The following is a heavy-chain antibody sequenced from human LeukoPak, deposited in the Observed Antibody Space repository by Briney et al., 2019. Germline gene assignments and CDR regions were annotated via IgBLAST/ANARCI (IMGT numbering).Heavy chain of an antibody. J-gene: IGHJ4*02. Sequence: GGSLRHSCAASGFTFSSYAMSWVRQAPGKGLEWVAISSSGGSTYYADSVKGRFTISRDNSKNTLYLQMNSLRAEDTAVYYCAEGLRSPVTTRTFDYWGQGTLVTVSS. CDR1: GFTFSSYA. CDR3: AEGLRSPVTTRTFDY. V-gene: IGHV3-23*01. D-gene: IGHD4-17*01. CDR2: ISSSGGST.